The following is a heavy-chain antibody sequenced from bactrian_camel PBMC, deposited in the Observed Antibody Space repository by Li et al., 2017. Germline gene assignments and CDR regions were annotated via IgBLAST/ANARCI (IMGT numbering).Heavy chain of an antibody. CDR2: IDHDGTT. Sequence: HVQLVESGGGSVQAGGSLRLECVVSGATYAFYCMGWFRQGADKEREGVASIDHDGTTTYADAVKGRFTISHDAAKNSIDLQMNSLKPDDTAVYYCAATGQMLSVAGCRTQGTQVTVS. D-gene: IGHD1*01. CDR1: GATYAFYC. J-gene: IGHJ4*01. V-gene: IGHV3S63*01.